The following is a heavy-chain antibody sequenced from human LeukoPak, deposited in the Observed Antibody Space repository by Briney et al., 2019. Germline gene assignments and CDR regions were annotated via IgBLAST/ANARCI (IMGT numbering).Heavy chain of an antibody. V-gene: IGHV3-73*01. CDR3: PRPATENGDFDY. J-gene: IGHJ4*02. CDR2: IRSKANSYAP. D-gene: IGHD4-17*01. CDR1: GFTFSDSA. Sequence: GGSLRLSCAASGFTFSDSAVHWVRQTSGNGLEWVGRIRSKANSYAPAYGASVKGRFTVSRDDSKNTAYLQMNSLKTEDTAVYYCPRPATENGDFDYWGQGTLVIVSS.